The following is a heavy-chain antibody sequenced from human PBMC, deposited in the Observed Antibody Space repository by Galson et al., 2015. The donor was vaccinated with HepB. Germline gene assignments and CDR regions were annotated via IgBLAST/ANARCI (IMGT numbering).Heavy chain of an antibody. J-gene: IGHJ4*02. Sequence: SLRLSCAASGFSFSNSWMMWFRQAPGKGLGWVAAIKPDGSGEWYVDSVRGRFTISRDNAKNSLYLQVNSLRAEDTALYYCVSTSRRSSIDYWGQGTLVAVSS. CDR3: VSTSRRSSIDY. CDR2: IKPDGSGE. CDR1: GFSFSNSW. D-gene: IGHD1-26*01. V-gene: IGHV3-7*01.